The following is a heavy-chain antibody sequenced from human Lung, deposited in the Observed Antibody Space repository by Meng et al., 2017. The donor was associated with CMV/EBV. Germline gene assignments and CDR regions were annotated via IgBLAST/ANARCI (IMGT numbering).Heavy chain of an antibody. J-gene: IGHJ4*02. CDR1: GFTFSNYA. D-gene: IGHD4-11*01. CDR2: ITSSGGTT. Sequence: GGSLRLSCAVSGFTFSNYAMSWVRQAPGKGLEWVSGITSSGGTTYYADSVKGRFTISRDSSKNSLYLQMNSLRAEDTAVYYCAKGPHYSSYFPTIPFFDDWGQGAXVTVSS. V-gene: IGHV3-23*01. CDR3: AKGPHYSSYFPTIPFFDD.